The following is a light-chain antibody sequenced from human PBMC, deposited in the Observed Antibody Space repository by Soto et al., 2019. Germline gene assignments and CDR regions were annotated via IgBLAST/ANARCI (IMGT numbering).Light chain of an antibody. V-gene: IGLV1-44*01. Sequence: QSVLTQPPSASGTPGQRVIMSCSERGSNIRGHTVNWYQQLPGTAPKLLIYSNNQRPSGVPDRFSGSKSGTSASLAISGLQSEDEADYYCAAWDDSLNGVAFGGGTKLTVL. CDR1: GSNIRGHT. CDR3: AAWDDSLNGVA. CDR2: SNN. J-gene: IGLJ3*02.